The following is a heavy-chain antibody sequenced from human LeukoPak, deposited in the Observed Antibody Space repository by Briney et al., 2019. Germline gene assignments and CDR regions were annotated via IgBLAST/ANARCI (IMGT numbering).Heavy chain of an antibody. CDR1: GGSISSYY. CDR2: IYYSGST. CDR3: AGGEAYYDILTGYYGSHYYMDV. Sequence: SETLSLTCTVSGGSISSYYWSWIRQPPGQGLEWIGYIYYSGSTNYNSSLKSRVTISVDTSKKQFSLKLSSVTAADTAVYYCAGGEAYYDILTGYYGSHYYMDVWGKGTTVTISS. D-gene: IGHD3-9*01. V-gene: IGHV4-59*01. J-gene: IGHJ6*03.